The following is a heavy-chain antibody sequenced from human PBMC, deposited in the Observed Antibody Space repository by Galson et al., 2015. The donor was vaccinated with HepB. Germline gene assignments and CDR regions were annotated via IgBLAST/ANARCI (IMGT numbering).Heavy chain of an antibody. J-gene: IGHJ3*02. CDR1: GFAFSTYA. Sequence: SLRLSCAASGFAFSTYAMTWVRQAPGRGLQWLSVISGSAVATYYADPVKGRFTISRDNSNSTVYLQMSSLRAEDTAVYYCAKIEYTSSWYGAFDIWGRGTTVIVSS. D-gene: IGHD2-2*01. V-gene: IGHV3-23*01. CDR3: AKIEYTSSWYGAFDI. CDR2: ISGSAVAT.